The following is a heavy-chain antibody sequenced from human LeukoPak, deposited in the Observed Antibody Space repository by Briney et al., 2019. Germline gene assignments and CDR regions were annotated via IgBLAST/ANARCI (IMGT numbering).Heavy chain of an antibody. Sequence: GGSLRLSCAASRFTFSSYWMSWVRQAPGKGLEWVANIKQDGSEKYYVDPVKGRFTISRDNAKNSLYLQMNSLRAEDTAVYYCARLSYYDSSGYYNYDTFDIWGQGTMVTVSS. V-gene: IGHV3-7*01. J-gene: IGHJ3*02. CDR1: RFTFSSYW. CDR2: IKQDGSEK. CDR3: ARLSYYDSSGYYNYDTFDI. D-gene: IGHD3-22*01.